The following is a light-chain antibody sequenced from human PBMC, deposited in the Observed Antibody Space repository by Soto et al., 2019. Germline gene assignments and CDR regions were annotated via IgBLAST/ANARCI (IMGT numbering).Light chain of an antibody. CDR2: GAP. CDR1: QGISSS. CDR3: QQTKSYPST. Sequence: AIQLTQSPSSLSASVGDRVTITCRASQGISSSLARYQQKAGKAPKHQIYGAPILQSGVPSGFIGSGFRTDFTLPISSLRAEDFAIYFCQQTKSYPSTFGGGTRV. J-gene: IGKJ4*01. V-gene: IGKV1-13*02.